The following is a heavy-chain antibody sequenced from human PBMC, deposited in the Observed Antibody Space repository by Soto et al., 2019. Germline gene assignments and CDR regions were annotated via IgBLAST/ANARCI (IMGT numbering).Heavy chain of an antibody. J-gene: IGHJ3*01. CDR2: ITWNSGST. V-gene: IGHV3-9*01. Sequence: EMQLAESGGGLVQPGRSLRLSCAASGFTFDDYAMHWVRQAPGTGLEWVSGITWNSGSTGDADSVKGRFTISRDNAKNSLYLQMNSLRAEDTALYYCAKDIVGATWVPDAFDFWGQGTMVTVSS. CDR3: AKDIVGATWVPDAFDF. CDR1: GFTFDDYA. D-gene: IGHD1-26*01.